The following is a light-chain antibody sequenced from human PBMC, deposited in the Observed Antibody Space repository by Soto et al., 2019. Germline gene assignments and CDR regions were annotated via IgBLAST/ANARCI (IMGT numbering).Light chain of an antibody. CDR3: CSFTSSNTHV. CDR2: EVS. Sequence: QSALTQPASVSGSPGQSITISCTGTSSDVGGYNYVSWYQQHPGKAPKLMIYEVSNRPSGVSNRFSGPKSGNTASLTISGLQAEDEADYYCCSFTSSNTHVFGAGTKLTVL. J-gene: IGLJ1*01. CDR1: SSDVGGYNY. V-gene: IGLV2-14*01.